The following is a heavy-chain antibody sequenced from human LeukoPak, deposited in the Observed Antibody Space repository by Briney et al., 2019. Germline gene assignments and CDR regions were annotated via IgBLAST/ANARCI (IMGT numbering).Heavy chain of an antibody. V-gene: IGHV4-59*01. J-gene: IGHJ5*02. CDR1: GDSISPYY. Sequence: SETLSLTCTVSGDSISPYYWSWIRQPPGKGLEWIGYVYYSGSTNYNPSLKSRVTISVDTSKSQFSLKLTSVTAADTAVYYCARGGGSGRGNWFDPWGQGSLVIVS. D-gene: IGHD3-10*01. CDR3: ARGGGSGRGNWFDP. CDR2: VYYSGST.